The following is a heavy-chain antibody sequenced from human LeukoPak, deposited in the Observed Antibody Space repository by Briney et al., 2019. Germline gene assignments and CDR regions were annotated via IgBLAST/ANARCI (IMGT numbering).Heavy chain of an antibody. V-gene: IGHV4-4*07. CDR2: ISTGGTT. D-gene: IGHD5-24*01. CDR3: ARELSPSRAHDY. J-gene: IGHJ4*02. Sequence: PSETLSLTCAVSGDSISSYYWSWIRQPAGKGLEWIGRISTGGTTNYNPSLTSRITMSADTSKNQFSLNLSSVTAAETAVYYCARELSPSRAHDYWGQGTLVTVSS. CDR1: GDSISSYY.